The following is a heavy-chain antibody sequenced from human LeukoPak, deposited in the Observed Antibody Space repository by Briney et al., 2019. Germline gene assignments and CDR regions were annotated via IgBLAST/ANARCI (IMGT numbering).Heavy chain of an antibody. J-gene: IGHJ4*02. Sequence: GSLRLSCAASGFTFSNYRMNWVRQAPGKGLEWVSSISSSDNFIYYANSVKGRFTISRDNAKNSLYLQMNSLRAEDTAVYYCAREVGATTLDYWGQGTLVTVSS. V-gene: IGHV3-21*01. CDR1: GFTFSNYR. CDR2: ISSSDNFI. CDR3: AREVGATTLDY. D-gene: IGHD1-26*01.